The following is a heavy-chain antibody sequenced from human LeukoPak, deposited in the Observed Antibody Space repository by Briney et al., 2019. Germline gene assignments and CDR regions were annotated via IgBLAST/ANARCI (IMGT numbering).Heavy chain of an antibody. CDR1: GYTFTGYY. CDR3: ARDYPIEYSSSSVGWKDY. CDR2: INPNSGGT. V-gene: IGHV1-2*02. J-gene: IGHJ4*02. Sequence: ASVKVSCKASGYTFTGYYMHWVRQAPGQGLEWMGWINPNSGGTNYAQKFQGRVTMTGDTSISTAYMELSRLRSDDTAVYYCARDYPIEYSSSSVGWKDYWGQGTLVTVSS. D-gene: IGHD6-6*01.